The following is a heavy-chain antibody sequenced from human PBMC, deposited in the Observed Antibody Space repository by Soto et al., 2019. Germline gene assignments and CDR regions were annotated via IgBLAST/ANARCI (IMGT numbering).Heavy chain of an antibody. Sequence: QVQLVESGGGVVQPGRSLRLSCAASGFTFSSYAMHWVRQAPGKGLEWVAVISYDGNNKYYADSVKGRFTISRDNSKNTLYLQMSSLRAEDTAVYYCARGGCDGGSCYTLVGLRYGMDVWGQVTTVTVSS. CDR2: ISYDGNNK. CDR3: ARGGCDGGSCYTLVGLRYGMDV. CDR1: GFTFSSYA. D-gene: IGHD2-15*01. J-gene: IGHJ6*02. V-gene: IGHV3-30-3*01.